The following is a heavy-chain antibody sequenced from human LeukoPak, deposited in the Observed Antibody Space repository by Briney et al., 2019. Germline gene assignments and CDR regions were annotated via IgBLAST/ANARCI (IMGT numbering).Heavy chain of an antibody. J-gene: IGHJ4*02. Sequence: SETLSLTCAVSGGSFSVYYWSWIRQPPGKGLEWIGEINHSGSTNYNPSLKSRVTISVDTSKNQFSLKLSSVTAADTAVYYCARGQLVIAAAPPYFDYWGQGTLVTVSS. CDR2: INHSGST. CDR3: ARGQLVIAAAPPYFDY. CDR1: GGSFSVYY. V-gene: IGHV4-34*01. D-gene: IGHD6-13*01.